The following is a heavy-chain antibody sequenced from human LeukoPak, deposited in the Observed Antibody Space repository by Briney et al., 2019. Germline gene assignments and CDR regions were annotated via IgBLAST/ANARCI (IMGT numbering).Heavy chain of an antibody. J-gene: IGHJ6*02. CDR2: KNPNSGRT. V-gene: IGHV1-8*01. D-gene: IGHD2-2*01. Sequence: ASVKVSCKASGYTFTSYDINWVRQATGQGLEWMGWKNPNSGRTGFAQEFQGRLTMTMNNSISTAYMELSSLTSEGTAVYYCARGPVSTHGMDVWGQGTTVTVSS. CDR1: GYTFTSYD. CDR3: ARGPVSTHGMDV.